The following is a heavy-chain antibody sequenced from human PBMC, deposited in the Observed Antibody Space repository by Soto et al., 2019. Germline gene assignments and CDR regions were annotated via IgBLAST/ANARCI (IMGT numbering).Heavy chain of an antibody. V-gene: IGHV3-21*01. CDR3: ARDWGRYCSSTSCPMDV. CDR1: GFTFSSDS. J-gene: IGHJ6*03. Sequence: GGSLRLSCAASGFTFSSDSMNSVRQAPGKVLEWVTSISSSSRYIYYAESVKGRYTISRDNAKNSLKLQMNSLRAEDTAVYYCARDWGRYCSSTSCPMDVWGKGTTVTVSS. D-gene: IGHD2-2*01. CDR2: ISSSSRYI.